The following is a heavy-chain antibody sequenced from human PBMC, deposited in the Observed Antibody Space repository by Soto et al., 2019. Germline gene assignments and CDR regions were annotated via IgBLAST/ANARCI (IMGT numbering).Heavy chain of an antibody. CDR1: GGSINYYY. Sequence: PSETLSLTCTVSGGSINYYYWGWIRQPPGKGLEWIGYIYYRGNTNYNPSLKSRVTISLDTSKNQISLKLNSVTAADTAVYYCARHPGYYDVLTGYFDYWGQGILVTVSS. V-gene: IGHV4-59*08. CDR2: IYYRGNT. D-gene: IGHD3-9*01. J-gene: IGHJ4*02. CDR3: ARHPGYYDVLTGYFDY.